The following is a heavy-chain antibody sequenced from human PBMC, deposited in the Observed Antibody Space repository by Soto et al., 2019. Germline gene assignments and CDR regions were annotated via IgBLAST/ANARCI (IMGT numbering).Heavy chain of an antibody. J-gene: IGHJ6*03. V-gene: IGHV4-59*01. CDR2: IDDTGST. CDR3: ARGVLEWLLRDSYYYYMDV. CDR1: GDSISSSY. Sequence: QVQLQESGPGLVKPSETLSLTCTVSGDSISSSYWNWIRQAPGKGLEWLGYIDDTGSTNYNPSLKSRVTLSVDPSNNQYSLKLSSVTAADTAVYYCARGVLEWLLRDSYYYYMDVWGKGTTVTVSS. D-gene: IGHD3-3*01.